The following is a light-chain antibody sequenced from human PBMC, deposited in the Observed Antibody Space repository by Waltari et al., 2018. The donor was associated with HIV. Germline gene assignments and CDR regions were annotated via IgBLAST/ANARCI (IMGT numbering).Light chain of an antibody. Sequence: SYVLTQPPSVSVAPGQTARIACGGDNIGSKSVHWYQQRPGQAPVLVVYDNSDRPSGIPERFSGSNSGNTATLTIRVEAGDEADFHCQVWDSSTDHVVFGGGTKLTVL. V-gene: IGLV3-21*02. J-gene: IGLJ2*01. CDR1: NIGSKS. CDR2: DNS. CDR3: QVWDSSTDHVV.